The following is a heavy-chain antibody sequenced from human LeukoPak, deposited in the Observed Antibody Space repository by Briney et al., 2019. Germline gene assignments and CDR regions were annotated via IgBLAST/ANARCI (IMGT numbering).Heavy chain of an antibody. J-gene: IGHJ6*02. CDR1: GGSISSYY. V-gene: IGHV4-4*07. CDR3: ARDARHYGDRTTKYYGMDV. D-gene: IGHD4-17*01. Sequence: KPSETLSLTCTVSGGSISSYYWSWIRQPAGKGLEWIGRIYTSGSTNYNPSLKSRVTMSVDTSKNQFSLKLSSVTAADTAVYYCARDARHYGDRTTKYYGMDVWGQGTTVTVSS. CDR2: IYTSGST.